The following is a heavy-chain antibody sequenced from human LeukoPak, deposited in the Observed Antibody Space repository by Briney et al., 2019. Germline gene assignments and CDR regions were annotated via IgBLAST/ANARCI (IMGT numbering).Heavy chain of an antibody. CDR1: GFTFSGSA. CDR3: TRDRGTYNWFDP. CDR2: IDKKDNLYAT. Sequence: GGSLRLSCAASGFTFSGSAVHWVRQSSGKGLERVGHIDKKDNLYATAYAESVKGRFTISRDDSKDTAFLHMDSLKTEDTALYYCTRDRGTYNWFDPWGQGTLVTVSS. D-gene: IGHD2-15*01. V-gene: IGHV3-73*01. J-gene: IGHJ5*02.